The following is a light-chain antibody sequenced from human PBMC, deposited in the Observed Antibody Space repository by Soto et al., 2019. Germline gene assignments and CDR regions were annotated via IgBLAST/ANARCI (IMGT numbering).Light chain of an antibody. Sequence: QPASVSGSPGQSITISCTGTSSDVGDYNYVSWYQQHPGRAPKLMIYEVSNRPSGVSNRFSGSKSGNTASLTISGLQAEDEADYYCSSYTSSSVVFGGGTKVTVL. V-gene: IGLV2-14*01. CDR2: EVS. CDR3: SSYTSSSVV. CDR1: SSDVGDYNY. J-gene: IGLJ2*01.